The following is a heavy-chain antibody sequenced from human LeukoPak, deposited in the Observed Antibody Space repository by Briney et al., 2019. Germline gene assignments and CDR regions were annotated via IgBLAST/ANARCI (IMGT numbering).Heavy chain of an antibody. V-gene: IGHV5-51*01. CDR3: ARRGHYAGNSDAFDI. CDR2: IYPGDSDT. J-gene: IGHJ3*02. CDR1: GYTFTSYF. Sequence: GESLKISCKGSGYTFTSYFIGWVRQMPGKGLEWMGIIYPGDSDTRYSPSFQGQVTISADKSISTAYLQWSSLKASDTAKYFCARRGHYAGNSDAFDIWGQGTMVTVSS. D-gene: IGHD4-23*01.